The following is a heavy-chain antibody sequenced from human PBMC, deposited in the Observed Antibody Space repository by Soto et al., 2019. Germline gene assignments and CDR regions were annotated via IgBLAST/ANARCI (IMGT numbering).Heavy chain of an antibody. CDR3: ARDPFLPGLGGSSRWYYFDY. CDR1: GYTFTSYG. D-gene: IGHD6-19*01. V-gene: IGHV1-18*01. CDR2: ISAYNGNT. J-gene: IGHJ4*02. Sequence: QVQLVQSGAEVKKPGASVKVSCKASGYTFTSYGISWVRQAPGQGLEWMGWISAYNGNTNYAQKLQGRVTMTTDTSTSTAYMELRSLRSDDTAVYYCARDPFLPGLGGSSRWYYFDYWGQGTLVTVSS.